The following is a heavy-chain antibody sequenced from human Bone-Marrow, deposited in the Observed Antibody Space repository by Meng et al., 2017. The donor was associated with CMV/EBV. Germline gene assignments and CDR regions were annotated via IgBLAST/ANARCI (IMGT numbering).Heavy chain of an antibody. J-gene: IGHJ4*02. V-gene: IGHV6-1*01. CDR2: TYYRSKWNT. D-gene: IGHD1-26*01. CDR3: ARALSGRYPDY. CDR1: GDSVSSDSGA. Sequence: SQTLSLTCAISGDSVSSDSGAWNWIRQSPSRGLEWLGRTYYRSKWNTDYAVSVKSRMTIKSDTSKNQFSLQLNSVTPEDTAVYYCARALSGRYPDYWGQGTPVTVSS.